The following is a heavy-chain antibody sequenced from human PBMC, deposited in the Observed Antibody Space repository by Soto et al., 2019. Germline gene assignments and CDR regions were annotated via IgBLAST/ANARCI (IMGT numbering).Heavy chain of an antibody. J-gene: IGHJ5*02. CDR1: GGSMSSYY. CDR2: VYSSGGT. CDR3: ARGQRFSDWFDP. D-gene: IGHD3-3*01. V-gene: IGHV4-4*07. Sequence: QVHLQQSGPGLVKPSETLSLTCSVSGGSMSSYYWTWIRQPAGKGLEWIGRVYSSGGTNYNSSLKSRVTISLDTSKNQFSLRLISVTAADTAVYYCARGQRFSDWFDPWGQGTLVTVSS.